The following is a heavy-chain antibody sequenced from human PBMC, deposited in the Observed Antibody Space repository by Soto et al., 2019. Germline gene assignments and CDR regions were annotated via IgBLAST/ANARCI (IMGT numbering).Heavy chain of an antibody. CDR2: MNPNSGNT. Sequence: ASVKVSCKASGYTFTSYDINWVRQATGQGLEWMGWMNPNSGNTGYAQKFQGRVTMTRNTSISTAYMELSSLRSEDTAVYYCARLGRVVVAAYYYYYYMDVWGKGTTVTVSS. CDR1: GYTFTSYD. J-gene: IGHJ6*03. V-gene: IGHV1-8*01. D-gene: IGHD2-15*01. CDR3: ARLGRVVVAAYYYYYYMDV.